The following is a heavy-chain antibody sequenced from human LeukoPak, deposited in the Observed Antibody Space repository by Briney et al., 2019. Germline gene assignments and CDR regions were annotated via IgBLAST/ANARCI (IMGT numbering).Heavy chain of an antibody. J-gene: IGHJ4*02. CDR3: AKDIGGSYSGLDY. CDR2: IRYGGSNK. Sequence: PGGSLRLSCAASGFTFSSYGMHWVRQAPGKGLEWVAFIRYGGSNKYYADSVKGRFTISKDNSKNTVYLYMSSLRPEDTGVYYCAKDIGGSYSGLDYWGQGTLVTVSS. D-gene: IGHD1-26*01. CDR1: GFTFSSYG. V-gene: IGHV3-30*02.